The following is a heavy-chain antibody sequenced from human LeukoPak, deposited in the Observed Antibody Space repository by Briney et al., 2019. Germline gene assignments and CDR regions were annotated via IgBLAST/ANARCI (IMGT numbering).Heavy chain of an antibody. Sequence: GGSLRLSCAASGFTFSSYGMRWVRQAPGKGLEWVSAISGSGGSTYYADSVKGRFTISRDNSKNTLYLQMNSLRAEDTAVYCCAKDRSMRVGATYFDYWGQGTLVTVSS. V-gene: IGHV3-23*01. CDR2: ISGSGGST. D-gene: IGHD1-26*01. CDR3: AKDRSMRVGATYFDY. J-gene: IGHJ4*02. CDR1: GFTFSSYG.